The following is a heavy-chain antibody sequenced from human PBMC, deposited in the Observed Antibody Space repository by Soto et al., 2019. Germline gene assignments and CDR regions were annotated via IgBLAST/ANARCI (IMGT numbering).Heavy chain of an antibody. Sequence: SGPNAGEPTQTLTLTCSFSGFALTARPVGVGWIRQPPGKALEWLAVIYWDDDKRYSPSLRSRLTITKDTSKNQVVLTVTNMDPVDTATYYCAHRLGGYTWNDGYFDYWGQGTLVTVSS. D-gene: IGHD1-1*01. CDR1: GFALTARPVG. V-gene: IGHV2-5*02. CDR3: AHRLGGYTWNDGYFDY. CDR2: IYWDDDK. J-gene: IGHJ4*02.